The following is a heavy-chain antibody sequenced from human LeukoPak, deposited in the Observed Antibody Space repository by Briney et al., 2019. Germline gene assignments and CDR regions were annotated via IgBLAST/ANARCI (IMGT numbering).Heavy chain of an antibody. D-gene: IGHD1-26*01. Sequence: SETLSLTCTVSGGSISSGGYYWSWIRQHPGKGLEWIGYIYYSGSTYYNPSLKSRVTISVDTSKNQFSLKLSSVTPEDTAVYYCARDRVVGATFAFDIWGQGTMVTVSS. V-gene: IGHV4-31*03. J-gene: IGHJ3*02. CDR3: ARDRVVGATFAFDI. CDR2: IYYSGST. CDR1: GGSISSGGYY.